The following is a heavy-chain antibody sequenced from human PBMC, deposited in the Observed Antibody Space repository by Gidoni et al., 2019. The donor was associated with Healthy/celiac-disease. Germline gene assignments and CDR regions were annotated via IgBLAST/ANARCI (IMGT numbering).Heavy chain of an antibody. CDR2: NKSKTDGGTT. J-gene: IGHJ4*02. V-gene: IGHV3-15*07. CDR1: GFTFSNAW. Sequence: EVQLVESGGGLVKPGGSLRLSCAASGFTFSNAWMNWVRQAPGKGLEWVGRNKSKTDGGTTDYAAPVKGRFTISRDDSKNTLYLQMNSLKTEDTAVYYCTTEGRNWGSGGFDYWGQGTLVTVSS. D-gene: IGHD7-27*01. CDR3: TTEGRNWGSGGFDY.